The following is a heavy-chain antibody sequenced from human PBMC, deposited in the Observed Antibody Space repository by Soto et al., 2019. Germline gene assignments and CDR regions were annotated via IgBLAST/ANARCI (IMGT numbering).Heavy chain of an antibody. CDR3: TRGDSTDCSNGVCSFFYNHDMDV. CDR2: INPKSGGT. Sequence: ASVKVSCKASGYSFTDYHIHWVRQAPGQGLEWLGRINPKSGGTSTAQKFQGWVTMTTDTSISTASMELTRLTSDDTAIYYCTRGDSTDCSNGVCSFFYNHDMDVWGQGTTVTVSS. V-gene: IGHV1-2*04. CDR1: GYSFTDYH. J-gene: IGHJ6*02. D-gene: IGHD2-8*01.